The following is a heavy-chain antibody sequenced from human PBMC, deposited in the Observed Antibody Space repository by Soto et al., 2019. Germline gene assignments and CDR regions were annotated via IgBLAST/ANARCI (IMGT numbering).Heavy chain of an antibody. J-gene: IGHJ5*02. CDR1: GASISTYY. V-gene: IGHV4-59*01. CDR2: ISYSGST. Sequence: SETMSLTCTVSGASISTYYWSWIRQPPGKGLEWIGYISYSGSTNYNPSLKSRVTISFDASKNEISLQVRSATAADAAVYYCARDLKEYCSDGKCNWFDPWGQGTLVTVSS. D-gene: IGHD2-15*01. CDR3: ARDLKEYCSDGKCNWFDP.